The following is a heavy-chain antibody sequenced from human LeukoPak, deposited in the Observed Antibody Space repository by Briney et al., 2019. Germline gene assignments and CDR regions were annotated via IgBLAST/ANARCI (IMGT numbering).Heavy chain of an antibody. D-gene: IGHD1-26*01. J-gene: IGHJ6*03. Sequence: PGGSLRLSCAASGFDFNNYNMNWVRQAPGKGLEWVSSITSSGTYIYYADSVKGRFTISRDNAKSSLYLQMNSLRPEDTAVYYCARDPYSGSYGDYYYYYMDVWGKGTTVTISS. V-gene: IGHV3-21*01. CDR3: ARDPYSGSYGDYYYYYMDV. CDR1: GFDFNNYN. CDR2: ITSSGTYI.